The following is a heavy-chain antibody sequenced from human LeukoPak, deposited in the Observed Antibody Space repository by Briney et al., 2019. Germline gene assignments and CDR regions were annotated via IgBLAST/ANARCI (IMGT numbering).Heavy chain of an antibody. Sequence: SETLSLTCTVSGGPISSGSYYWSWLRQPAGKGLEWIGRIYTSGSTNYNPSLKSRVTISVDTSKNQFSLKLSSVTAADTAVYYCARGSTYYYDSSIDYWGQGTLVTVSS. CDR2: IYTSGST. CDR3: ARGSTYYYDSSIDY. V-gene: IGHV4-61*02. CDR1: GGPISSGSYY. J-gene: IGHJ4*02. D-gene: IGHD3-22*01.